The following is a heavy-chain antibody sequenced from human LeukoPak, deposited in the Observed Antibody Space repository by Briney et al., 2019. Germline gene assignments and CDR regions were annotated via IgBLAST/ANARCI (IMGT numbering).Heavy chain of an antibody. D-gene: IGHD3-16*01. J-gene: IGHJ6*03. CDR2: ISGSSGTI. Sequence: GGSLRLSCAASGFTFSTYSMNWVRQAPGKGLDWVSYISGSSGTIHYADSVKGRFTISRDNAKSSLYLQMNSLRAEDTAVYYCARRSEFGVLYYMDVWGKGTTVTVSS. CDR1: GFTFSTYS. V-gene: IGHV3-48*01. CDR3: ARRSEFGVLYYMDV.